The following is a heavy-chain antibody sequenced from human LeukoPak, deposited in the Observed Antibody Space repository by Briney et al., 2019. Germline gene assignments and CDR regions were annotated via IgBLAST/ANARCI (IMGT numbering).Heavy chain of an antibody. CDR2: IKSDGTST. D-gene: IGHD3-22*01. V-gene: IGHV3-74*01. Sequence: PGGSLRLSCAASTFTFSRYWMHWVRQAPGKGLVWVSLIKSDGTSTNYADSVKGRFTISRDNAKNTLYLQMNSLRADDTAVYYCAREGSHDSSGYYSYDAFDIWGQGTMVTVSS. CDR1: TFTFSRYW. CDR3: AREGSHDSSGYYSYDAFDI. J-gene: IGHJ3*02.